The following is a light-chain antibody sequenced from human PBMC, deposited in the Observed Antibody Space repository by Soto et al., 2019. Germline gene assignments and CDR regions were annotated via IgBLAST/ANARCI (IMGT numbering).Light chain of an antibody. CDR3: QQYNDWPPWT. J-gene: IGKJ1*01. CDR1: QSVSYN. V-gene: IGKV3-15*01. Sequence: EIVMTQSPATLSVSPGERATLSCRASQSVSYNLAWYQQKPGQAPRLLIYGASTRATGVPARFSGGGSGTEFTLTISSLQSEDFAVYYCQQYNDWPPWTFGQGTKVEIK. CDR2: GAS.